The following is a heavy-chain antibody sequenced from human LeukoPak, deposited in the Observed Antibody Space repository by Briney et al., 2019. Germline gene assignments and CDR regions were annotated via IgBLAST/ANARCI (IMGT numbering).Heavy chain of an antibody. V-gene: IGHV1-69*06. CDR2: IIPIFGTA. CDR1: GGTFSSYA. CDR3: AREDYDILTGYYNFWFDP. Sequence: SVKVSCKASGGTFSSYAISWVRQAPGQGLEWMGGIIPIFGTANYAQKFQGRVTITADKSTSTAYMELSSLRSEDTAVYYCAREDYDILTGYYNFWFDPWGQGTLVTVSS. D-gene: IGHD3-9*01. J-gene: IGHJ5*02.